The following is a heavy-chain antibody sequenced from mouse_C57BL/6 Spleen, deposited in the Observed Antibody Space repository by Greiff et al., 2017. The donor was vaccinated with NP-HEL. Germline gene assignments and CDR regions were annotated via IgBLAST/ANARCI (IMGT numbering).Heavy chain of an antibody. J-gene: IGHJ2*01. CDR2: IIYDGSN. Sequence: EVKLEESGPGLVKPSQSLSLTCSVTGYSITSGYYWNWIRQFPGNKLEWMGYIIYDGSNNYIPSLKNRISITRDTSKNQLFLKLNSVTTEDTATDYCARAWAYYFDYWGQGTTLTVSS. CDR3: ARAWAYYFDY. D-gene: IGHD4-1*01. CDR1: GYSITSGYY. V-gene: IGHV3-6*01.